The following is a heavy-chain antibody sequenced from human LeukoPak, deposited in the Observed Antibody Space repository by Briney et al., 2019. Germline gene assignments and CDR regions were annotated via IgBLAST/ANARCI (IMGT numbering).Heavy chain of an antibody. CDR2: ISGSGGST. Sequence: GGSLRLSCAASGFTFSSYAMSWVRQAPGKGLEWVSAISGSGGSTYYADSVKGRFTISRDNSKNTLYLQMNSLRAEDTAVYYCAKDGGLKKYQLPNLYYYYGMDVWGQGTTVTVSS. J-gene: IGHJ6*02. D-gene: IGHD2-2*01. V-gene: IGHV3-23*01. CDR3: AKDGGLKKYQLPNLYYYYGMDV. CDR1: GFTFSSYA.